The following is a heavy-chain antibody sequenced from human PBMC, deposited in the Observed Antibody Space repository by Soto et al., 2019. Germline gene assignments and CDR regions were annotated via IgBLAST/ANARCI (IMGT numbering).Heavy chain of an antibody. D-gene: IGHD4-17*01. CDR2: INPNNGGT. CDR3: AKAWDYGDYGDYYGMDV. Sequence: GASVKVSCKASGYTFTSYGISWVRQAPRQGLEWMGRINPNNGGTNYAQKFQGWVTMTRDTSISTAYMELSRLRAEDTAVYYCAKAWDYGDYGDYYGMDVWGQGTTVTVSS. V-gene: IGHV1-2*04. J-gene: IGHJ6*02. CDR1: GYTFTSYG.